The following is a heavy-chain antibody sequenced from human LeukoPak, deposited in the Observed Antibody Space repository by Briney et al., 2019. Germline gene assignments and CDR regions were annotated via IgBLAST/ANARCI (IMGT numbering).Heavy chain of an antibody. Sequence: PGGSLRLSCAASGFTFSSYSMNWVRQAPGKGLEWVSSISSSSSYIYYADSVKGRFTISRDNAKNSLYLQMSSLRAEDTAVYYCARDTMATMAWFDPWGQGTLVTVSS. J-gene: IGHJ5*02. V-gene: IGHV3-21*01. CDR2: ISSSSSYI. CDR1: GFTFSSYS. D-gene: IGHD5-12*01. CDR3: ARDTMATMAWFDP.